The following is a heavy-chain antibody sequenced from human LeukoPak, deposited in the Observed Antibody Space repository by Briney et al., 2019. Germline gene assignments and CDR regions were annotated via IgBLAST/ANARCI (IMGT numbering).Heavy chain of an antibody. CDR2: IYHSGST. CDR1: GYSITSGYY. V-gene: IGHV4-38-2*02. CDR3: ATRGSYPRTDY. D-gene: IGHD3-10*01. Sequence: SETLSLTCTVSGYSITSGYYWGWIRQPPGKGLEWIGSIYHSGSTFYNPSLKSRVTISVDPTKNQFSLKLSSVTAADTAVYYCATRGSYPRTDYWGQGTLVTVSS. J-gene: IGHJ4*02.